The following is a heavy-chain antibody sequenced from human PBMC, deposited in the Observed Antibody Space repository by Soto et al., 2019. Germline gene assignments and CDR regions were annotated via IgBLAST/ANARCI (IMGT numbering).Heavy chain of an antibody. CDR2: ISTSRGNT. CDR1: GHIFSDLS. CDR3: ARDRTNFLDY. J-gene: IGHJ4*02. D-gene: IGHD2-8*01. V-gene: IGHV1-18*01. Sequence: GASAKVSCKTSGHIFSDLSLSSLRLAPGQGLEWMGWISTSRGNTNYAQKYPASITLKTDPSPSTAYMELKSLSPDATAVYYCARDRTNFLDYWGQGLLVNDSS.